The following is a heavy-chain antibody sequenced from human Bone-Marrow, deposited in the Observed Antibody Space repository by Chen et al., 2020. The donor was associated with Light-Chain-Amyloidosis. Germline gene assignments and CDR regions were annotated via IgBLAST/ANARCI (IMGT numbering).Heavy chain of an antibody. CDR3: ARSRLGYCSSTSCRSFDY. J-gene: IGHJ4*02. Sequence: QLQLQESGPGLVKPSETLSLTCTVSGGSISSSSYYWGWIRQPPGKGLEWIGSIYYSGSTYYNPSLKSRVTISVDTAKNQFSLKLSSVTAADTAVYYCARSRLGYCSSTSCRSFDYWGQGTLVTVSS. CDR1: GGSISSSSYY. D-gene: IGHD2-2*01. CDR2: IYYSGST. V-gene: IGHV4-39*01.